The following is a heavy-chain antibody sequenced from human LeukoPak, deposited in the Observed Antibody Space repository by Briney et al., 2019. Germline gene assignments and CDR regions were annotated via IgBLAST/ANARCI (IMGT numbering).Heavy chain of an antibody. D-gene: IGHD4-17*01. CDR3: ARDFSTSGYGDYYFDY. CDR2: ISSNGGST. Sequence: GGSLRLSCAASGFTFRSYVMHWVRQAPGKGLEYVSAISSNGGSTYYANSVKGRFTISRDNSKNTLYLQMGSLRAEDMAVYYCARDFSTSGYGDYYFDYWGQGTLVTVSS. J-gene: IGHJ4*02. V-gene: IGHV3-64*01. CDR1: GFTFRSYV.